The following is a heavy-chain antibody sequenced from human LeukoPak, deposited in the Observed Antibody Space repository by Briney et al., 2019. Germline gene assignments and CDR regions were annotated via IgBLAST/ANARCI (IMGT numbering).Heavy chain of an antibody. CDR3: ACDSARAFDI. V-gene: IGHV3-21*01. Sequence: GGSPRLSCAASGFTFSSYSMNWVRQAPGKGLEWVSSISSSSSYIYYADSVKGRFTISRDNAKNSLYLQMNSLRAEDTAVYYCACDSARAFDIWGQGTMVTVSS. CDR1: GFTFSSYS. J-gene: IGHJ3*02. D-gene: IGHD6-6*01. CDR2: ISSSSSYI.